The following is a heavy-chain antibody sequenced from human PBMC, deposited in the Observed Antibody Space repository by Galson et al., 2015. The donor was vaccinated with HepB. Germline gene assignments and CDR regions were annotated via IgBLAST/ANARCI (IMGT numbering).Heavy chain of an antibody. J-gene: IGHJ4*02. D-gene: IGHD3-3*01. CDR3: ARVDRDDIWSGYDY. V-gene: IGHV3-11*01. Sequence: SLRLSCAASGFSFRDYYMSWIRQAPGKGLEWVSYVSGGGSTKYYADSVQGRFTISRDNAKHSVYLQMNSLRAEDTAIYYCARVDRDDIWSGYDYWGRGILVTVSS. CDR1: GFSFRDYY. CDR2: VSGGGSTK.